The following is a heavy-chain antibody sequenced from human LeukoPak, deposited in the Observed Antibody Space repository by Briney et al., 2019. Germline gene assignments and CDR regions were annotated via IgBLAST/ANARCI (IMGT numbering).Heavy chain of an antibody. J-gene: IGHJ4*02. CDR2: IIPIFGTT. D-gene: IGHD3-22*01. V-gene: IGHV1-69*13. CDR3: ARGSCSSGYYCPQYFDY. Sequence: ASVKVSCKASGYTFTNYAMNWVRQAPGQGLEWMGEIIPIFGTTHYAQKFQGRVTITADESTTTAYMELSSLRSEDTAVYYCARGSCSSGYYCPQYFDYWGQGTLVTVSS. CDR1: GYTFTNYA.